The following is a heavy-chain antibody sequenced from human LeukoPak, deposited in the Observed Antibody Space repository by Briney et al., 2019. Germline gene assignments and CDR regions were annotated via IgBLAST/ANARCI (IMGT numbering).Heavy chain of an antibody. CDR3: ARGLTYYYDSSGYDDAFDI. J-gene: IGHJ3*02. CDR1: GGSISDYY. D-gene: IGHD3-22*01. Sequence: SETLSLTCTVSGGSISDYYWSWIRQPPGKGLEWIGYIYYSGSTNYNPSLKSRVTISVDRSKNQFSLKLSSVTAADTAVYYCARGLTYYYDSSGYDDAFDIWGQGTMVTVSS. CDR2: IYYSGST. V-gene: IGHV4-59*12.